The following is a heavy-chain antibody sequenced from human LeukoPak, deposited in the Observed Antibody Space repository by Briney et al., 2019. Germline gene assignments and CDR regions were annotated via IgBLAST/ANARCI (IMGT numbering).Heavy chain of an antibody. Sequence: GGSLRLSCAASGFTFSSYWMSWVRQAPGKGLEWVSSISSSSSYIYYADSVKGRFTISRDNAKNSLYLQMNSLRAEDTAVYYCARDRDDYPYYWGQGTLVTVSS. CDR1: GFTFSSYW. CDR2: ISSSSSYI. V-gene: IGHV3-21*01. J-gene: IGHJ4*02. D-gene: IGHD4-11*01. CDR3: ARDRDDYPYY.